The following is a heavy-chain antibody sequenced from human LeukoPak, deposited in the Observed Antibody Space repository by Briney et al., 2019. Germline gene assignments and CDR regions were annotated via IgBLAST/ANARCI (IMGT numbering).Heavy chain of an antibody. CDR1: GYSISSGYC. CDR2: IYHSVST. J-gene: IGHJ5*02. CDR3: ARDGVGSLYNWFDP. D-gene: IGHD3-3*01. V-gene: IGHV4-38-2*02. Sequence: TLETLSLTCTVSGYSISSGYCWGWIRQPPGKGLEWIGSIYHSVSTYYNPSLKSRVTISVDTSKNQFSLKLSSVTSADTAVYYCARDGVGSLYNWFDPWGQGTLVTVSS.